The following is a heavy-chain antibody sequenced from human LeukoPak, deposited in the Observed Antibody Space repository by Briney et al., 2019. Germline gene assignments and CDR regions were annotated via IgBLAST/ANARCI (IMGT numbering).Heavy chain of an antibody. CDR3: ARDPAVYGLGPYFDY. D-gene: IGHD5/OR15-5a*01. J-gene: IGHJ4*02. Sequence: PGGSLRLSCAASGFTFSSYAMSWVRQAPGKGLVWVSHINSDGTTTAYADSVKGRFTISRDNAKNTLYLEMNSLRAEDTAVYYCARDPAVYGLGPYFDYWGQGTLVTVSS. CDR2: INSDGTTT. V-gene: IGHV3-74*01. CDR1: GFTFSSYA.